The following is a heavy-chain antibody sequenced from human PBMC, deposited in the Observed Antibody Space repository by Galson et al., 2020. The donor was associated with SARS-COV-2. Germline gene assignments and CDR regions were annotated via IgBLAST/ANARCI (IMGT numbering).Heavy chain of an antibody. CDR3: ARYRRTLTTLGWVWYFDL. D-gene: IGHD4-17*01. V-gene: IGHV4-34*01. Sequence: SETLSLTCAVYGGSFSGYYWSWIRQPPGQGLEWIGAINDSGSTKYNPSLKSRITISVDTSKNQFSLKLNSVTAADTAVYYCARYRRTLTTLGWVWYFDLWGRGTLVTVSS. J-gene: IGHJ2*01. CDR1: GGSFSGYY. CDR2: INDSGST.